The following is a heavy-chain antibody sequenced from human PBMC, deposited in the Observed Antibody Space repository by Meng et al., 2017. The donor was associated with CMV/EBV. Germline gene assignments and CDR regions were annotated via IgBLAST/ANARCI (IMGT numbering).Heavy chain of an antibody. V-gene: IGHV3-21*01. D-gene: IGHD4-17*01. J-gene: IGHJ4*02. CDR3: ARDLPLVAVTTDALDY. CDR1: GFTFSSYS. CDR2: ISSGSSYI. Sequence: GGSLRLSCAASGFTFSSYSMNWVRQAPGKGLEWVSSISSGSSYIYYADSVKGRFTISRDNAKNSLYLQMNSLRAEDTAVYYCARDLPLVAVTTDALDYWGQGTLVTVSS.